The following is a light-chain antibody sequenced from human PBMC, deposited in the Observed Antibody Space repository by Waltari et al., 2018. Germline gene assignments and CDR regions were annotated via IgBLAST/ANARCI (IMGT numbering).Light chain of an antibody. CDR3: SSYTSSSIVV. Sequence: QSALTQPASVSGSPGQSITISCTGTSSDVGGYNYDSWYQQHPGKAPKLMIYEVSNRPSGVSNRFSGSKSGNTASLTISGLQAEDEADYYCSSYTSSSIVVFGGGTKLTVL. CDR1: SSDVGGYNY. CDR2: EVS. J-gene: IGLJ2*01. V-gene: IGLV2-14*01.